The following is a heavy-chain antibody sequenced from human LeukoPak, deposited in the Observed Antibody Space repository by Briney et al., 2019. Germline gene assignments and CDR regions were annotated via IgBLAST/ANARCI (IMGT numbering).Heavy chain of an antibody. CDR2: ISYDGSNK. CDR1: GFTFSSYG. V-gene: IGHV3-30*18. Sequence: QPGRSLRLSCAASGFTFSSYGMHWVRQAPGKGLEWVAVISYDGSNKYYADSVKGRFTISRDNSKNTLYLQMNSLRAEDTAVYYCAKDRDPFRVSAFDIWGQGTMVTVS. D-gene: IGHD3-22*01. CDR3: AKDRDPFRVSAFDI. J-gene: IGHJ3*02.